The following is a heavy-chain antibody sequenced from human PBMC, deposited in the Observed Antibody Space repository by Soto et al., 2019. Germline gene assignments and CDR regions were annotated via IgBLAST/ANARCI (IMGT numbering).Heavy chain of an antibody. CDR3: AKEGNYDILTGYQGFDY. CDR2: ISWNSGSI. V-gene: IGHV3-9*01. CDR1: GFTFDDYA. J-gene: IGHJ4*02. D-gene: IGHD3-9*01. Sequence: PGGSLRLSCAASGFTFDDYAMHWVRQAPGKGLEWVSGISWNSGSIGYADSVKGRFTISRDNAKNSLYLQMNSLRAEDTALYYCAKEGNYDILTGYQGFDYWGQGTLVTVSS.